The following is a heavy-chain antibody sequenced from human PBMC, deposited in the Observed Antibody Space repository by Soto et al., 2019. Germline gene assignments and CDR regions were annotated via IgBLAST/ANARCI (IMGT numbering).Heavy chain of an antibody. V-gene: IGHV1-8*01. CDR1: GYTFTSYD. D-gene: IGHD2-15*01. CDR3: ARQTEYCSGGSCFPDALDI. CDR2: MNPNSGNT. Sequence: QVQLVQSGAEVKKPGASVKVSCKASGYTFTSYDINWVRQATGQGLEWMGWMNPNSGNTGYAQKFQGRVTMTRNTSISTAYMELISLRSEDTAVYYCARQTEYCSGGSCFPDALDIWGQGTMVTVSS. J-gene: IGHJ3*02.